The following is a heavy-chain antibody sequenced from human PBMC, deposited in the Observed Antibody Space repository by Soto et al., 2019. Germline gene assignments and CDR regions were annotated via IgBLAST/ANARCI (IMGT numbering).Heavy chain of an antibody. J-gene: IGHJ4*02. D-gene: IGHD1-26*01. CDR3: AKDESFSGSYYILFDY. V-gene: IGHV1-69*13. Sequence: SVKVSCKASGGTFSSYAISWVRQAPGQGLEWMGGIIPIFGTANYAQKFQGRVTITADESTSTAYMELSSLRSEDTAVYYCAKDESFSGSYYILFDYWGQGTLVTVSS. CDR1: GGTFSSYA. CDR2: IIPIFGTA.